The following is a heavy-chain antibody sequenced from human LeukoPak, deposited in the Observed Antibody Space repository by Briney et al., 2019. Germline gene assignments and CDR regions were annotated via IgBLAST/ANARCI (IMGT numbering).Heavy chain of an antibody. J-gene: IGHJ5*02. CDR3: ARDRGITTNWFDP. Sequence: GGSLRLSCAASGFTFSSYAMSWVRQAPGEGLEWVSYISSTGSTIYYADSVKGRFTISRDNAKNSLYLQMKSLRAEDTAIYYCARDRGITTNWFDPWGQGTLVTVSS. CDR2: ISSTGSTI. V-gene: IGHV3-48*03. CDR1: GFTFSSYA. D-gene: IGHD3-10*01.